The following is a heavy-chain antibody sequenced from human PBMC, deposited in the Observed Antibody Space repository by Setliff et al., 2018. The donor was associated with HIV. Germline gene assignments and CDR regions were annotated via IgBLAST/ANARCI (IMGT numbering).Heavy chain of an antibody. CDR1: GFTFSNYG. D-gene: IGHD3-10*01. Sequence: GGSLRLSCAASGFTFSNYGMQWVRQAPGKGLEWVTFILFDGINTYYADSVKGRFTISRDNAKNSLYLQMNSLRGEDTAVYFCVPHYHVEWGQGTLVTVS. J-gene: IGHJ4*02. CDR3: VPHYHVE. CDR2: ILFDGINT. V-gene: IGHV3-30*02.